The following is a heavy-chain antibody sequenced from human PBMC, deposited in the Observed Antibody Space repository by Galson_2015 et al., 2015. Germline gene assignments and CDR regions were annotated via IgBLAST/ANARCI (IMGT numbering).Heavy chain of an antibody. CDR3: ARVHCSSTSCYFSNWYFDL. CDR2: IKEDGSEK. CDR1: GFIFSNYW. J-gene: IGHJ2*01. Sequence: SLRLSCAASGFIFSNYWMSWVRQAPGKGLEWVANIKEDGSEKYYVDSMKGRFTISRDNAKNSLYLQMNSLRAEDTAVYYCARVHCSSTSCYFSNWYFDLWGRGTLVTVSS. V-gene: IGHV3-7*01. D-gene: IGHD2-2*01.